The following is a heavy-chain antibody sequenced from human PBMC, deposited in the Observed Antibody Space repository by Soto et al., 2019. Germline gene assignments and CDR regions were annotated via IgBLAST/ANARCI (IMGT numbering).Heavy chain of an antibody. CDR3: ARGIVVVSTGGWFDP. CDR1: GGSISSGGYY. Sequence: QVQLQESGPGLVKPSQTLSLTCTVSGGSISSGGYYWSWIRQHPGKGLEWIGYIYYSGSTYYNPSLTSRVTISVDTSKNQFSLKLSSVTAADTAVYYCARGIVVVSTGGWFDPWGQGTLVTVSS. CDR2: IYYSGST. D-gene: IGHD2-21*01. J-gene: IGHJ5*02. V-gene: IGHV4-31*03.